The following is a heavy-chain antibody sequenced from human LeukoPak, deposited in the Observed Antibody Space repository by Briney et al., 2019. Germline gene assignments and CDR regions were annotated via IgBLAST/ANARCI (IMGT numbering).Heavy chain of an antibody. CDR2: ISPSGGSA. CDR1: GYTFTSYY. V-gene: IGHV1-46*01. Sequence: ASVKVSCKASGYTFTSYYMHWVRQAPGQGLEWMGIISPSGGSASYAQKFQGRVTMTRDMSTSTVYMELSSLRSEDTAVYYCARDITSGWGFGSFDYWGQGTLVTVSS. D-gene: IGHD2-21*01. J-gene: IGHJ4*02. CDR3: ARDITSGWGFGSFDY.